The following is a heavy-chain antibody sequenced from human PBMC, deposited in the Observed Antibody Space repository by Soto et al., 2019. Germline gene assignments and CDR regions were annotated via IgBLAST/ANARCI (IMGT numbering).Heavy chain of an antibody. V-gene: IGHV5-10-1*01. D-gene: IGHD6-13*01. CDR3: ARQPLVAAAYYYYYGMDV. CDR2: IDPSDSYT. Sequence: GESLKISGKGSGYSFTSYWISWVRQMPGKGLEWMGRIDPSDSYTNYSPSFQGHVTISADKSISTAYLQWSSLKASDTAMYYSARQPLVAAAYYYYYGMDVCGQVTTVTVS. CDR1: GYSFTSYW. J-gene: IGHJ6*02.